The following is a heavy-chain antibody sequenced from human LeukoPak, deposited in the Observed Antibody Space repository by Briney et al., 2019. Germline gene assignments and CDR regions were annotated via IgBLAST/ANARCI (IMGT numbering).Heavy chain of an antibody. CDR1: GYTFTNYG. CDR3: ARTVAGGGYWYFDL. CDR2: ISVYNDKS. J-gene: IGHJ2*01. V-gene: IGHV1-18*01. Sequence: ASVKVSCKASGYTFTNYGPTWVRQAPGQGLEWMGWISVYNDKSNYAQKFQGRVTMTADTSTRTAYLELRSLRSDDTAVYYCARTVAGGGYWYFDLWGRGTLVTVSS. D-gene: IGHD6-19*01.